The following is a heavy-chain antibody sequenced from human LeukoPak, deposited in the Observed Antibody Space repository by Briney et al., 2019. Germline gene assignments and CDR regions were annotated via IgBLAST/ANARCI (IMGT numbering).Heavy chain of an antibody. CDR1: GFTFSRYS. V-gene: IGHV3-21*01. D-gene: IGHD4-11*01. Sequence: PGGSLRLSCAASGFTFSRYSMNWVRQAPGKGLEWVSSISSSSSYIYYADSVKGRFTISRDNAKNSLYLQMNSLRAEDTAVYYCARGPDSMEAFDIWGQGTMVTVSS. CDR3: ARGPDSMEAFDI. CDR2: ISSSSSYI. J-gene: IGHJ3*02.